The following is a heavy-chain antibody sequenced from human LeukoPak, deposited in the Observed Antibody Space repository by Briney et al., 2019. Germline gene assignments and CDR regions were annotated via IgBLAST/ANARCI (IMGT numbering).Heavy chain of an antibody. CDR3: ARGGLYCSGGSCYLDY. D-gene: IGHD2-15*01. Sequence: GASAKVSCKASGYTFTSYDINWVRQATGQGLEWMGWMNPNSGNTGYAQKFQGRVTITRNTSISTAYMELSSLRSEDTAAYYCARGGLYCSGGSCYLDYWGQGTLVTVSS. J-gene: IGHJ4*02. CDR2: MNPNSGNT. CDR1: GYTFTSYD. V-gene: IGHV1-8*03.